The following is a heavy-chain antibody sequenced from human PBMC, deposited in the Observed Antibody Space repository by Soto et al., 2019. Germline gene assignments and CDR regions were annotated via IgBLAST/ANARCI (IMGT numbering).Heavy chain of an antibody. J-gene: IGHJ6*02. V-gene: IGHV4-31*03. D-gene: IGHD3-3*01. Sequence: QVQLQESDPGLVKPSQTLSLTCTVSGGSISSGGYYWSWIRQHPGKGLEWIGYIYYSGSTYYNPSLKSRVTISVDTSKNQFSLKLSSVTAADTAVYYCAREVYIRTIFGVAYGMDVWGQGTTVTVSS. CDR3: AREVYIRTIFGVAYGMDV. CDR2: IYYSGST. CDR1: GGSISSGGYY.